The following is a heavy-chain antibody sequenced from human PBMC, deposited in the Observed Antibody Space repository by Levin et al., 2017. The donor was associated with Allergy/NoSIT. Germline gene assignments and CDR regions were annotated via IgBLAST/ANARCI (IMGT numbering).Heavy chain of an antibody. CDR3: ARYRDYDGPFDI. Sequence: KSSETLSLTCTVSGASINRGGFYWSWIRQHPGKGPEWIGSIYYTGSTYYNPSLKRRLTMSIDTSKNHFSLKLSSVTAADTAVYYCARYRDYDGPFDIWGQGTMVTVSS. V-gene: IGHV4-31*03. J-gene: IGHJ3*02. D-gene: IGHD4-23*01. CDR1: GASINRGGFY. CDR2: IYYTGST.